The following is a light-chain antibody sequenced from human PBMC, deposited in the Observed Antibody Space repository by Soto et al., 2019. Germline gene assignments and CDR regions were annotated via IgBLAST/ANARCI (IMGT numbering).Light chain of an antibody. Sequence: EIVMTQSPATLSVSPGERATLSCGASQTINYNLAWYQQRPGQAPRLLIYGASTGATGIPARFSGSGSGTEFTLTISSLQSEDLAVYYCRQYESWPYTFGQGTKLEIK. CDR3: RQYESWPYT. J-gene: IGKJ2*01. V-gene: IGKV3-15*01. CDR1: QTINYN. CDR2: GAS.